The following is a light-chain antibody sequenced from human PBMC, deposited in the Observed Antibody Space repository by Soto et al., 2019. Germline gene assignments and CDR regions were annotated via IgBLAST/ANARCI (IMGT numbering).Light chain of an antibody. CDR2: STS. V-gene: IGLV7-43*01. Sequence: QAVVTQEPSLTVSPGGTVTLTCASSTGAVSSAFYPSWFQQKSGQAPRTLIYSTSNKYSWTPARFSGSLLGGKAALTLSGVQPEDEADYYCLLYSGDSQLIFGGGTKLTVL. CDR1: TGAVSSAFY. CDR3: LLYSGDSQLI. J-gene: IGLJ2*01.